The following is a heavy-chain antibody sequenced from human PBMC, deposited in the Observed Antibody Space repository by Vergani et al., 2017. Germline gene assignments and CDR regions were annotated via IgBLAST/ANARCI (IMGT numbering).Heavy chain of an antibody. CDR3: ARDAQTALEIRDYYYYYMDV. V-gene: IGHV3-33*01. CDR1: GFTFSSYG. CDR2: IWYDGSNK. J-gene: IGHJ6*03. D-gene: IGHD1-7*01. Sequence: QVQLVESGGGVVQPGRSLRLSCAASGFTFSSYGMHWVRQAPGKGLEWVAGIWYDGSNKYYADSVKGRFTISRDNSKNTLYLQMNSLRAEDTAVYYCARDAQTALEIRDYYYYYMDVWGKGTTVTVSS.